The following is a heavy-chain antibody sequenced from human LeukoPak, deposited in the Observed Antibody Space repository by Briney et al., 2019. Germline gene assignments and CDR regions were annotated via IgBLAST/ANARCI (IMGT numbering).Heavy chain of an antibody. CDR3: AREEMATSHFDY. D-gene: IGHD5-24*01. Sequence: SVKVSCKASGGTFSSYAISWVRQAPGQGLEWMGRIIPIFGTENYAQKFQGRVTITTDESTSTAYMELSSLRSEDTAVYYCAREEMATSHFDYWGQGTLVTVSS. CDR2: IIPIFGTE. V-gene: IGHV1-69*05. CDR1: GGTFSSYA. J-gene: IGHJ4*02.